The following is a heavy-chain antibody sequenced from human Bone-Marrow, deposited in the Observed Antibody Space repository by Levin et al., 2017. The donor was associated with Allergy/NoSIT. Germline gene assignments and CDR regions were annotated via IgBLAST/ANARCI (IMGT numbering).Heavy chain of an antibody. CDR1: GFTFSSFS. CDR3: ARDSVGRGTVYYFDS. V-gene: IGHV3-21*01. Sequence: KTGGSLRLSCAASGFTFSSFSMNWVRQAPGKGLEWVSYISSTSSYIYYADSLKGRFTISRDNAKNSLYLQMNSLRAEDTAVYYCARDSVGRGTVYYFDSWGQGTLVTVSS. CDR2: ISSTSSYI. J-gene: IGHJ4*02. D-gene: IGHD1-26*01.